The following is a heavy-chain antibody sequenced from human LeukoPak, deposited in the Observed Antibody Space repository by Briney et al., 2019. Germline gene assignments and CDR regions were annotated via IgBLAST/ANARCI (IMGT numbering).Heavy chain of an antibody. J-gene: IGHJ5*02. CDR1: GYSFTSYC. V-gene: IGHV5-51*01. D-gene: IGHD2-15*01. CDR2: IYPGDSDT. CDR3: ARLVEKSRYCSGGSCYYNWFDP. Sequence: GEPLKISCKGSGYSFTSYCIGWVRQMPGKGLEWMGIIYPGDSDTRYSPSFQGQVTISADKSISTAYLQWSSLKASDTAMYYCARLVEKSRYCSGGSCYYNWFDPWGQGTLVTVSS.